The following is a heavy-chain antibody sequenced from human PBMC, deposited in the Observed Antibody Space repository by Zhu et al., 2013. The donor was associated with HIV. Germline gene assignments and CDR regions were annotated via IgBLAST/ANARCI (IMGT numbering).Heavy chain of an antibody. Sequence: QVQMVQSGAEVKKPGASVKVSCKASGYTFSDYDITWVRQASGQGLEWMGWMNPDNGNTGYAQKFQGRITMTRKASITTAYMELSSLRSEDTAVYYCVRGEYYYGSGTPFDYWGQGTLVTVS. D-gene: IGHD3-10*01. CDR2: MNPDNGNT. J-gene: IGHJ4*02. CDR1: GYTFSDYD. V-gene: IGHV1-8*01. CDR3: VRGEYYYGSGTPFDY.